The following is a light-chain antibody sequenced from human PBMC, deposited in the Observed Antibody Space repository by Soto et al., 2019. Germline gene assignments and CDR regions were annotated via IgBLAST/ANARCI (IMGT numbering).Light chain of an antibody. CDR1: SSDVGAYKF. CDR3: SSYAGSNILI. V-gene: IGLV2-8*01. CDR2: EVI. Sequence: QSALTQPPSASGSPGQSVTISCIGTSSDVGAYKFVSWYQQHPGKAPKLMIYEVIKRPSGVPDRFSGSKSGNTASLTVSGLQAEDEADYYCSSYAGSNILIFGTGTKVTVL. J-gene: IGLJ1*01.